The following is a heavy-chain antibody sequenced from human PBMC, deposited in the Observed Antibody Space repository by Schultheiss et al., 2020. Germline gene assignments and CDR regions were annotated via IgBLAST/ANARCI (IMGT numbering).Heavy chain of an antibody. CDR2: ISYDGSNK. V-gene: IGHV3-30*03. CDR1: GFTFSSYG. Sequence: GGSLRLSCAASGFTFSSYGMHWVRQAPGKGLEWVAVISYDGSNKYYADSVKGRFTISRDNSKNTLYLQMNSLRAEDTAVYYCARGTTVRGVIRYYYYYGMDVWGQGTTVTGSS. J-gene: IGHJ6*02. D-gene: IGHD3-10*01. CDR3: ARGTTVRGVIRYYYYYGMDV.